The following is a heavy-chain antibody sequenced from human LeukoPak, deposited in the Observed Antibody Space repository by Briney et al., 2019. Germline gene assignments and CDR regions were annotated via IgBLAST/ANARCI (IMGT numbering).Heavy chain of an antibody. V-gene: IGHV3-23*01. J-gene: IGHJ4*02. CDR2: VSTSGGST. CDR1: GLTFSRYA. CDR3: AKQAYDSPRTDFDY. D-gene: IGHD3-22*01. Sequence: GRSLSLSCAASGLTFSRYAMRWVRQAPGKGLEWVSGVSTSGGSTYYADSVKGRFTISRDNSKNTLHLQMNSLRAEDTAIYYCAKQAYDSPRTDFDYWGQGTLVTVSS.